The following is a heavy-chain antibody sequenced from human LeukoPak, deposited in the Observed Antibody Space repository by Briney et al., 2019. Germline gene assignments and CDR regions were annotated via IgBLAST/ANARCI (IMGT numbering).Heavy chain of an antibody. CDR3: AKDWVTTKPGRLDY. Sequence: PGGSLRLSCTASGFTFGDYGMSWVRQAPGKGLEWVGFIRSKVYGGTTEYAASVKGRFTISRDDSKSVAYLQMNSLKTEDTAVYYCAKDWVTTKPGRLDYWGQGTLVTVSS. D-gene: IGHD4-17*01. CDR2: IRSKVYGGTT. J-gene: IGHJ4*02. V-gene: IGHV3-49*04. CDR1: GFTFGDYG.